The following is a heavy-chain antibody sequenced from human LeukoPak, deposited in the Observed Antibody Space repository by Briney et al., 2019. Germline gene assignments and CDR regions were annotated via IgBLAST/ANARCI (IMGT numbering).Heavy chain of an antibody. Sequence: SETLSLTCTVSGDSVSSDYWSWIRQPPGKGLEWIAYISYSGNTNYNPSLKSRVTISVDTSRDQVSLKLKSVTAADTAVFYCARHNPKSLGNFDYWGRGTLVSVSS. J-gene: IGHJ4*02. D-gene: IGHD1-14*01. CDR1: GDSVSSDY. CDR2: ISYSGNT. CDR3: ARHNPKSLGNFDY. V-gene: IGHV4-59*08.